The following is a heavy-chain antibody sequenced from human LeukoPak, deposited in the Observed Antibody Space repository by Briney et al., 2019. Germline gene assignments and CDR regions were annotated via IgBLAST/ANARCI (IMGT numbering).Heavy chain of an antibody. CDR2: IYTSGST. CDR3: ARAAVSRGSLTTFDY. Sequence: SETLSLTCTVSGGSISSSSYYWGWIRQPPGKGLEWIGRIYTSGSTNYNPSLKSRVTMSVDTSKNQFSLKLSSVTAADTAVYYCARAAVSRGSLTTFDYWGQGTLVTVSS. D-gene: IGHD2/OR15-2a*01. V-gene: IGHV4-39*07. J-gene: IGHJ4*02. CDR1: GGSISSSSYY.